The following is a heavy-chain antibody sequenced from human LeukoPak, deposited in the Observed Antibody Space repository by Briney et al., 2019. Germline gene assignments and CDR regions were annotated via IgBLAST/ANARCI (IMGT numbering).Heavy chain of an antibody. V-gene: IGHV4-39*01. CDR1: GGSISSSSYY. J-gene: IGHJ3*02. CDR2: IYYSGST. CDR3: ARRNYDSRASDAFDI. Sequence: PSETLSPTCTVSGGSISSSSYYWGWIRQPPGKGLEWIGSIYYSGSTYYNPSLKSRVTISVDTSKNQFSLKLSSVTAADTAVYYCARRNYDSRASDAFDIWGQGTMVTVSS. D-gene: IGHD3-22*01.